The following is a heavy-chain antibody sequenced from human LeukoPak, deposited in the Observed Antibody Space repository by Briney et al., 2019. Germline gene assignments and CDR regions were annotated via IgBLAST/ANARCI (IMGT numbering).Heavy chain of an antibody. Sequence: GGSLRLSCAASGFTFSSYWMHWVRHAPGKGLEWVSAISGSGGSTYYADSVKGRFTISRDNSKNTLYLQMNSLRAEDTAVYYCARSDCSSTSCYPSGYWGQGTLVTVSS. CDR1: GFTFSSYW. CDR2: ISGSGGST. D-gene: IGHD2-2*01. V-gene: IGHV3-23*01. CDR3: ARSDCSSTSCYPSGY. J-gene: IGHJ4*02.